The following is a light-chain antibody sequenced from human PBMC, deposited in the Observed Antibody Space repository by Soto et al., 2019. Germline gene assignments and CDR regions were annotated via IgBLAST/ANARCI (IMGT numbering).Light chain of an antibody. CDR2: VAS. V-gene: IGKV3-15*01. CDR1: QSVSSY. CDR3: QQYKDWPPG. J-gene: IGKJ1*01. Sequence: EMVMTQSPATLSVSPGERATLSCRASQSVSSYLAWYQQKPGQPPRLLIYVASTRAAGIPARFSGSGSGTEFTLTISSLKSEDFAVYYCQQYKDWPPGFGQGTKVEIK.